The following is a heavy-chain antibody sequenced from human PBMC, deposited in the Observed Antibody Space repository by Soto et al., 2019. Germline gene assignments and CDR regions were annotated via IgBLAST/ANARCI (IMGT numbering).Heavy chain of an antibody. CDR1: GFTFSSYA. Sequence: GGSLILSCAASGFTFSSYAMHWVGQAPGKGLEWGVVISYDGSNKYYADSVKGRFTISRDNSKNTLYLQMNSLRAEDTAVYYCARDLAVVTPPNPRYYYYYGMDVWGQGTTVPVSS. V-gene: IGHV3-30-3*01. D-gene: IGHD2-21*02. J-gene: IGHJ6*02. CDR2: ISYDGSNK. CDR3: ARDLAVVTPPNPRYYYYYGMDV.